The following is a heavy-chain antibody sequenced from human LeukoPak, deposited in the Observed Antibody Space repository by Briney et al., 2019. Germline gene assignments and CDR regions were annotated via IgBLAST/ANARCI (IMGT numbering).Heavy chain of an antibody. D-gene: IGHD5-12*01. V-gene: IGHV3-30*02. J-gene: IGHJ4*02. CDR3: ARGPSGYHNT. Sequence: GGSLRLSCAASAFTFSAYGMHWVRQTPGKGLEWVAFIRFDGVNKYYADSVKGRFTISRDNSKNTLYLQMNSLRAEDTAVYYCARGPSGYHNTGGQGTLVTVSS. CDR1: AFTFSAYG. CDR2: IRFDGVNK.